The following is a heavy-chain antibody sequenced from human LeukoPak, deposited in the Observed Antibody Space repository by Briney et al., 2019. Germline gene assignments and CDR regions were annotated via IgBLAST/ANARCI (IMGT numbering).Heavy chain of an antibody. CDR2: IYYSGST. CDR1: GVSISSGGYY. J-gene: IGHJ4*02. D-gene: IGHD2-15*01. CDR3: AKGSGSSCYSPCDY. V-gene: IGHV4-31*03. Sequence: SETLSLTCTVSGVSISSGGYYWSWIRQHPGKGLEWIGYIYYSGSTYYNPSLKSRVTISVDTSKNQFSLKLSSVTAADTAVYYCAKGSGSSCYSPCDYWGQGILVTVSS.